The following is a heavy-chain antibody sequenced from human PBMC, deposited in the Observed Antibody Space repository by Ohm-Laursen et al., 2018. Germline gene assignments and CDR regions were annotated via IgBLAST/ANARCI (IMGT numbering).Heavy chain of an antibody. CDR1: GGSISSYY. CDR3: ASRLTSGFWDWYFAL. Sequence: PGTLSLTCTVSGGSISSYYWSWIRQPPGKGLEWIGYIYYSGSTNYNPSLKSRVTISVDTSKNQFSLKLSSVTAADTAVYYCASRLTSGFWDWYFALWGRGTLVTVSS. J-gene: IGHJ2*01. CDR2: IYYSGST. D-gene: IGHD3-22*01. V-gene: IGHV4-59*08.